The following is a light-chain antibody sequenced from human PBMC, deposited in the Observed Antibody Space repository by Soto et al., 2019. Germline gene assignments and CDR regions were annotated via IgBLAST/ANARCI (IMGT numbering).Light chain of an antibody. CDR1: QSVSSSF. Sequence: EMVLTQSPGILSLSPGERATLSCRASQSVSSSFLDWYQQKPGQAPRLLIYGASSRATGIPDRFSGSGSGTDFTLTISRLEPEDFAVYYCQQYGSSPSALTFGGGTKVEIK. V-gene: IGKV3-20*01. CDR3: QQYGSSPSALT. J-gene: IGKJ4*01. CDR2: GAS.